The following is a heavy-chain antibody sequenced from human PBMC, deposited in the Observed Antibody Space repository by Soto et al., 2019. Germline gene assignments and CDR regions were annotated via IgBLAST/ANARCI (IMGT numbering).Heavy chain of an antibody. J-gene: IGHJ3*02. CDR3: ARDRRLYYSDAFDI. Sequence: QVQLVESGGGVVQPGRSLRLSCAASGFTFSIYGMHWVRHAPGKGLEWVAVISFDGSEKYYADSVKGRFHISRDSSKNTVYLQMHSLRVEDTAVYYCARDRRLYYSDAFDIWGQGTTVTVSS. CDR1: GFTFSIYG. D-gene: IGHD1-26*01. CDR2: ISFDGSEK. V-gene: IGHV3-30*03.